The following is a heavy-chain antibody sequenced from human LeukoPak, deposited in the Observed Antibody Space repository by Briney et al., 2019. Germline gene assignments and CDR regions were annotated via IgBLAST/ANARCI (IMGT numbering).Heavy chain of an antibody. D-gene: IGHD1-26*01. Sequence: GGSLRLSCAASGFTVSSNYMSWVRQAPGKGLEWVSRINPAGNYVNYADSVKGRFTISRDNAKNTVYLQMNRLRAEDTALFYCVRDWDHFDFDSWGQGTLVIVSS. CDR3: VRDWDHFDFDS. V-gene: IGHV3-74*01. CDR2: INPAGNYV. J-gene: IGHJ5*01. CDR1: GFTVSSNY.